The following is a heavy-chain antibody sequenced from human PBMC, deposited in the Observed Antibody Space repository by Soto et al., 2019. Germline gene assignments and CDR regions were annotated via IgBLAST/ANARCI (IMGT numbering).Heavy chain of an antibody. D-gene: IGHD2-2*01. CDR2: IIPIFGTA. CDR1: GGTFSSYA. V-gene: IGHV1-69*13. J-gene: IGHJ4*02. Sequence: ASVKVSCKASGGTFSSYAISWVRQAPGQGLEWMGGIIPIFGTANYAQKFQGRVTITADESTSTAYMELSSLRSEDTAVYYCARDTVVPAAHVQAYDYSLDRFAYCGQGTLVTVSS. CDR3: ARDTVVPAAHVQAYDYSLDRFAY.